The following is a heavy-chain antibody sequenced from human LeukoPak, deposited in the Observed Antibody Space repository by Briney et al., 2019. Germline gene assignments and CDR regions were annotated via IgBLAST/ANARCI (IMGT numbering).Heavy chain of an antibody. D-gene: IGHD3-16*02. J-gene: IGHJ3*02. CDR3: ARYRNEALFAFDI. CDR1: GGSISNYY. CDR2: IYYSGST. Sequence: PSETLSLTCTVSGGSISNYYWSWIRQPPGKGLEWIGYIYYSGSTNYNPSLKSRVTISVDTSKNQFSLKLSSVTAADTAVYYCARYRNEALFAFDIWGQGTMVTVSS. V-gene: IGHV4-59*01.